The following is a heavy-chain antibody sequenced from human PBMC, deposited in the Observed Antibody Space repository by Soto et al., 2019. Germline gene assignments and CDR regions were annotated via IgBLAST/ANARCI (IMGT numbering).Heavy chain of an antibody. Sequence: GGSLRLSCAASGFTFSSYAMSWVRQAPGKGLEWVSAISGSGGSTYYADSVKGRFTISRDNSKNTLYLQMNSLRAEDTAVYYCAKGHSSSWYDVRFDFDYWGQGTLVTVSS. V-gene: IGHV3-23*01. CDR3: AKGHSSSWYDVRFDFDY. D-gene: IGHD6-13*01. CDR2: ISGSGGST. J-gene: IGHJ4*02. CDR1: GFTFSSYA.